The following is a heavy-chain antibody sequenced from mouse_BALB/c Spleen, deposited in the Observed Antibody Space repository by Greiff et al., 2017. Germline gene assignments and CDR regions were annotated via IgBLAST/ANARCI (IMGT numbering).Heavy chain of an antibody. CDR3: ARHEYGNYVPWFAY. Sequence: EVQLVESGGGLVQPGGSLKLSCAASGFTFSSYTMSWVRQTPEKRLEWVAYISNGGGSTYYPDTVKGRFTISRDNAKNTLYLQMSSLKSEDTAMYYCARHEYGNYVPWFAYWGQGTLVTVSA. CDR2: ISNGGGST. D-gene: IGHD2-10*02. CDR1: GFTFSSYT. V-gene: IGHV5-12-2*01. J-gene: IGHJ3*01.